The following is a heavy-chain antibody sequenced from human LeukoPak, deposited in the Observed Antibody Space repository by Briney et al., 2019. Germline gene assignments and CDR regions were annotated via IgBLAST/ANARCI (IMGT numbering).Heavy chain of an antibody. CDR3: ARDLGQYYDTSDNWFDP. Sequence: GGSLRLSCAASGFSFSDYWMSWVRQAPGKGLEWVANIKKDGSEKHYVDSVKGRFTISRDNAKNSLYLQMNSLRAEDTAVYYCARDLGQYYDTSDNWFDPWGQGTLVTVSS. D-gene: IGHD3-22*01. CDR2: IKKDGSEK. J-gene: IGHJ5*02. V-gene: IGHV3-7*01. CDR1: GFSFSDYW.